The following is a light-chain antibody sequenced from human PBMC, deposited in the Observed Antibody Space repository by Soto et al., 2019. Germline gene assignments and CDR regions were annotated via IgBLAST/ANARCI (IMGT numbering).Light chain of an antibody. V-gene: IGKV1-9*01. CDR3: QQLNRYVFA. J-gene: IGKJ3*01. CDR2: AAS. CDR1: QDVSRY. Sequence: DIQLTQSRAYLYASVGDRVIVTCRASQDVSRYLAWYQQKPGKAPNLVIYAASTLRSGVPSRFSGSGSETELTLTISSLQPEDFATYYGQQLNRYVFAFGPGTKVDIK.